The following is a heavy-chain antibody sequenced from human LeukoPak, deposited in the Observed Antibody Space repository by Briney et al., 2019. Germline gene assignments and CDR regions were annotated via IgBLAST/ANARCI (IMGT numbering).Heavy chain of an antibody. CDR3: AREISNGWGYFDY. J-gene: IGHJ4*02. V-gene: IGHV3-23*01. Sequence: GGSLRLSCAPSGFTFGLYAMTWVRQAPGKGLEWVSDISGDGSITYYADSVRGRSTISRDNPNNRLYLQMNSLRAEDTAIYYCAREISNGWGYFDYWGQGSLVIVSP. CDR1: GFTFGLYA. D-gene: IGHD6-19*01. CDR2: ISGDGSIT.